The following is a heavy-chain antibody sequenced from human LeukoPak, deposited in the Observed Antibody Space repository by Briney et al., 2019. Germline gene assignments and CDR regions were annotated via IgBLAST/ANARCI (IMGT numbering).Heavy chain of an antibody. CDR2: ISYDGSNK. D-gene: IGHD3-22*01. CDR3: AKVGHMIVAPNRPYYYYGMDV. J-gene: IGHJ6*02. Sequence: GRSLRLSCAASGFTFSSYGMHWVRQAPGKGLEWVAVISYDGSNKYYADSVKGRFTISRDNSKNTPYLQMNSLRAEDTAVYYCAKVGHMIVAPNRPYYYYGMDVWGQGTTVTVSS. V-gene: IGHV3-30*18. CDR1: GFTFSSYG.